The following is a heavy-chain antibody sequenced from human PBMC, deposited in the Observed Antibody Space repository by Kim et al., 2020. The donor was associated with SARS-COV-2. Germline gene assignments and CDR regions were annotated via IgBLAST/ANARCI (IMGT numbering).Heavy chain of an antibody. Sequence: SVKGRFTISRENAKKSLYLQMKSLRDEDTAMYYCARNPVNCNDVNWFDPWGQVTLVTVSS. V-gene: IGHV3-48*02. J-gene: IGHJ5*02. CDR3: ARNPVNCNDVNWFDP. D-gene: IGHD1-20*01.